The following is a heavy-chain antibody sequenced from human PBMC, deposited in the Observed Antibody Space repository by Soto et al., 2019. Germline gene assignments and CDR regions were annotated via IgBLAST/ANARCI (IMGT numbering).Heavy chain of an antibody. CDR3: ARIAAAGTNFAS. CDR2: IYHSGST. J-gene: IGHJ4*02. CDR1: GGSISSSNW. V-gene: IGHV4-4*02. Sequence: QVQLQESGPGLVKPSGTLSLTCAVSGGSISSSNWWSWVRQPPGKGLEWIGEIYHSGSTNYNPSPKSPVXTXVXQSKNQFSLKLSSATAADTAVYYCARIAAAGTNFASWGQGTLVTVSS. D-gene: IGHD6-13*01.